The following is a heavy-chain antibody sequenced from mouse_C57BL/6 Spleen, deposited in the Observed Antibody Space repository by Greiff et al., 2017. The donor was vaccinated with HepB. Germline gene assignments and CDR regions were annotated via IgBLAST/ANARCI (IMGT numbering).Heavy chain of an antibody. J-gene: IGHJ2*01. CDR3: ARGVYYYGSSLDY. V-gene: IGHV5-17*01. Sequence: EVNVVESGGGLVKPGGSLKLSCAASGFTFSDYGMHWVRQAPEKGLEWVAYISSGSSTIYYADTVKGRFTISRDNAKNTLFLQMTSLRSEDTAMYYCARGVYYYGSSLDYWGQGTTLTVSS. CDR2: ISSGSSTI. CDR1: GFTFSDYG. D-gene: IGHD1-1*01.